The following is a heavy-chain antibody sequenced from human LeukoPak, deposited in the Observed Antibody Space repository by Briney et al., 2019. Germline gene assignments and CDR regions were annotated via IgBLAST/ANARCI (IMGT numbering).Heavy chain of an antibody. CDR3: AKEPYSGSQLLDY. V-gene: IGHV3-23*01. CDR2: ISTSGGST. Sequence: GGSLRLSCAASGFTFSSYAMHWVRQAPGKGLEWVSAISTSGGSTYYADSVKGRFTISRDNSKNTLYLQTNSLRAEDTAVYYCAKEPYSGSQLLDYWGQGTLVTVSS. CDR1: GFTFSSYA. J-gene: IGHJ4*02. D-gene: IGHD1-26*01.